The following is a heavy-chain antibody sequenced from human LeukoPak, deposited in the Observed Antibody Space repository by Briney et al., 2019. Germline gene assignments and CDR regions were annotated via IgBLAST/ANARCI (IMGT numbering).Heavy chain of an antibody. CDR1: GVTFSSYA. Sequence: GVSVKVSCKASGVTFSSYAISWVRQAPGQGLEWMGRIIPIFGTANYAQTFQGRVTITTDESTSTAYMGLRILRSENTAVYYVARVFREYRYDNAWFDPWGQGTLVTVSS. CDR3: ARVFREYRYDNAWFDP. CDR2: IIPIFGTA. V-gene: IGHV1-69*05. J-gene: IGHJ5*02. D-gene: IGHD5-18*01.